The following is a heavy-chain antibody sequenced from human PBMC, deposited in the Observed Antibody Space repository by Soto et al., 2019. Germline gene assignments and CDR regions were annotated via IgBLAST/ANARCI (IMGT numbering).Heavy chain of an antibody. V-gene: IGHV3-23*01. J-gene: IGHJ5*02. Sequence: GGSLRLSCAASGFTFSSYAMSWVRQAPGKGLEWVSAISGSGGSTYYADSVKGRFTISRDNSKNTLYLQMNSLRAEDTAVYYCAKRVTMVRAANWFDPWGQGTLVTVSS. D-gene: IGHD3-10*01. CDR3: AKRVTMVRAANWFDP. CDR2: ISGSGGST. CDR1: GFTFSSYA.